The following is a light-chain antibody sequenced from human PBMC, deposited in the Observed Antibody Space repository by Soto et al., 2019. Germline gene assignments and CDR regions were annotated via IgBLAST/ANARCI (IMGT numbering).Light chain of an antibody. CDR3: QQSYSTTIT. CDR2: AAS. Sequence: AIRMTQSPSSLSASTGDRVTITCRASQGISSYLAWYQQKPGTAPKLLIYAASTLQSGVPSRFSGSGSGTDFTLTISSLQPEDFATYYCQQSYSTTITFGQGTRLEIK. J-gene: IGKJ5*01. V-gene: IGKV1-8*01. CDR1: QGISSY.